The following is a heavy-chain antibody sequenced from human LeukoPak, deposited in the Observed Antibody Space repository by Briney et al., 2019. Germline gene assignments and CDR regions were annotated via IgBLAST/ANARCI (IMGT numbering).Heavy chain of an antibody. CDR3: AASAARYYYYYYGIDV. Sequence: SSETLSLTCTVSGGSISSGDYYWSWIRQPPGKGLEWIGYIYYSGSTYYNPSLKSRVTISVDTSKNQFSLKLSSVTAADTAVYYCAASAARYYYYYYGIDVWGQGTTVTVSS. D-gene: IGHD6-13*01. CDR1: GGSISSGDYY. J-gene: IGHJ6*02. CDR2: IYYSGST. V-gene: IGHV4-30-4*01.